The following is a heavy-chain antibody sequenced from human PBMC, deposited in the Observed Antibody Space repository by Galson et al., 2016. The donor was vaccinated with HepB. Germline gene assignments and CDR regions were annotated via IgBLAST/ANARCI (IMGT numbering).Heavy chain of an antibody. Sequence: SLRLSCAASGFTFSTYDMHWVRQVKGKGLEWVSTIGTMGDTYYLGSVKGRFTISRENAKNSLYLQMNSLRAGDTAVYYCAREMVVSGGLDYWGQGTLVTVSS. V-gene: IGHV3-13*01. CDR1: GFTFSTYD. J-gene: IGHJ4*02. CDR3: AREMVVSGGLDY. CDR2: IGTMGDT. D-gene: IGHD3-22*01.